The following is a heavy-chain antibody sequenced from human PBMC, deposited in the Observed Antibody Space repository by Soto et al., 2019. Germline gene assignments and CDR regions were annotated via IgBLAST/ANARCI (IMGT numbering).Heavy chain of an antibody. CDR2: INHSGST. D-gene: IGHD4-17*01. CDR1: GGSISSGGYY. Sequence: SETLSLTCPVSGGSISSGGYYWSWIRQHPGKGLEWIGYINHSGSTNYNPSLKSRVTISVDTSKNQFSLQLNSVTPEDTAVYYCARDHGDYGGNPFDPWGQGTLVTVSS. CDR3: ARDHGDYGGNPFDP. J-gene: IGHJ5*02. V-gene: IGHV4-31*03.